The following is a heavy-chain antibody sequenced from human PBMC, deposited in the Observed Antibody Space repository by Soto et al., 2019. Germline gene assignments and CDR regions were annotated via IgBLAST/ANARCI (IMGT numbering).Heavy chain of an antibody. V-gene: IGHV4-4*02. CDR1: GDSISSINW. CDR2: VYHTGTT. CDR3: ARSSAFFGISLRDR. D-gene: IGHD3-3*01. J-gene: IGHJ4*01. Sequence: PSVTLSLTCDVAGDSISSINWRLWVRQTPGKGLQWIGEVYHTGTTNYNPSLKSRVPISVDKAQNHFSLNVTSVTAADTAVYYVARSSAFFGISLRDRWGKGALGTVSS.